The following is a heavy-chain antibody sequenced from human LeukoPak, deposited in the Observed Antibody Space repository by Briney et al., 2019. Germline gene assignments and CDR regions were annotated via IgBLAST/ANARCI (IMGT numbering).Heavy chain of an antibody. J-gene: IGHJ4*02. CDR1: GFTFDNYA. D-gene: IGHD2-15*01. CDR2: ISWNSGSR. CDR3: VKDVSLGFCSGGSCSAHFDY. Sequence: GGSLRLSCAASGFTFDNYAMHWVRQGAGKGLEWVSGISWNSGSRVYVDSVRGRFTISRDNAKNSLYLQMDSLRPEDMALYYCVKDVSLGFCSGGSCSAHFDYWGQGTLVTVSS. V-gene: IGHV3-9*03.